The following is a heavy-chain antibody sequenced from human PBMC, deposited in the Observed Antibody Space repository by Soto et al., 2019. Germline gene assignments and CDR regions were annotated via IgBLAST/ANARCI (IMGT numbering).Heavy chain of an antibody. V-gene: IGHV1-69*01. CDR3: ASSRDILTGYYKDRYYYGMDV. J-gene: IGHJ6*02. CDR2: IIPIFGTA. Sequence: QVQLVQSGAEVKKPGSSVKVSCKASGGTFSSYAISWVRQAPGQGLEWMGGIIPIFGTANYAQKFQGRVTINADESTSTAYMELSSLRSEDTAVYYCASSRDILTGYYKDRYYYGMDVWGQGTTVTVSS. CDR1: GGTFSSYA. D-gene: IGHD3-9*01.